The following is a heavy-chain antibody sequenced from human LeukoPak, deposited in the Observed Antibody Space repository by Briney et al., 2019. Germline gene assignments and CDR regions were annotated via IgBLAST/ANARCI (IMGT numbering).Heavy chain of an antibody. D-gene: IGHD3-3*01. J-gene: IGHJ4*02. CDR2: IYTSGST. V-gene: IGHV4-61*02. CDR3: AREAIITPRTIVNRFLLFDY. Sequence: SETLSLTCTVSGGSISSGSYYWSWIRQPAGKGLEWIGRIYTSGSTNYNPSLKSRVTISVDTSKNQFSLKLSSVTAADTAVYYCAREAIITPRTIVNRFLLFDYWGQGTLVTVSS. CDR1: GGSISSGSYY.